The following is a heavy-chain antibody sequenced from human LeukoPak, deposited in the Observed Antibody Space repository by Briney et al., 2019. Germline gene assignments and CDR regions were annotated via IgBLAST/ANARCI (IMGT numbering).Heavy chain of an antibody. CDR2: IIPIFGTA. V-gene: IGHV1-69*06. D-gene: IGHD2-2*01. Sequence: RASVKVSCKASGGTFSNYAISWVRQAPGQGLEWMGGIIPIFGTANYAQKFRGRVTITADKSTRTAYMELSSLRSEDTAVYYCARGGGHCTSNSCSSLPLDYWGQGVLVTVS. CDR3: ARGGGHCTSNSCSSLPLDY. CDR1: GGTFSNYA. J-gene: IGHJ4*02.